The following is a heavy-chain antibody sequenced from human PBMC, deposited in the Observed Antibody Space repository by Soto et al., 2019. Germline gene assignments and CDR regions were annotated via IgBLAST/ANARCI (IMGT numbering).Heavy chain of an antibody. D-gene: IGHD4-17*01. CDR1: GFTFSSYG. CDR2: ISYDGSNK. CDR3: AKDQDYGDYFPGWMDV. J-gene: IGHJ6*02. Sequence: QVQLVESGGGVVQPGRSLRLSCAASGFTFSSYGMHWVRQAPGKGLEWVAVISYDGSNKYYADSVKGRFTISRDNSKNTLYLQMNSLRAEDTAVYYCAKDQDYGDYFPGWMDVWGQGTTVTVSS. V-gene: IGHV3-30*18.